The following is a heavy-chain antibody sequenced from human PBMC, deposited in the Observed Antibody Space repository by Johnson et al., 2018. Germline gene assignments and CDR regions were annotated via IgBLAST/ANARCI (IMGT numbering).Heavy chain of an antibody. CDR1: GFTFDDYA. V-gene: IGHV3-9*01. Sequence: VQLVQSGGGLVQPGRSLRLSCAASGFTFDDYAMHWVRQAPGKGLEWVSGISCNSGSIGYADSVKGRFTISRDNAKNSLYRQMNSRRAEDTALYYCVKEKFFGESYYYGMDVWGQGTTVTVSS. D-gene: IGHD3-3*01. J-gene: IGHJ6*02. CDR2: ISCNSGSI. CDR3: VKEKFFGESYYYGMDV.